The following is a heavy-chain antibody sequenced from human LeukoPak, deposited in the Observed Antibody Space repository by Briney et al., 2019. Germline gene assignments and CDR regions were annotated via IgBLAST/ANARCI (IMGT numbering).Heavy chain of an antibody. CDR1: GFTFNSYG. J-gene: IGHJ4*02. CDR3: ARARTTRGFDY. Sequence: GRSLRLSCAASGFTFNSYGIHWVRQAPGKGLEWVAFIWYDGSNKYYADSVKVRFTISRDNSKNTLYLQMNSLRAEDTAVYYCARARTTRGFDYWGQGTLVTVSS. D-gene: IGHD4-17*01. V-gene: IGHV3-33*01. CDR2: IWYDGSNK.